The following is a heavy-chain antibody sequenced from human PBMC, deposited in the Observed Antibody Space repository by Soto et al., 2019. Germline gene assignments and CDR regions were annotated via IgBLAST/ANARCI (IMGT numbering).Heavy chain of an antibody. D-gene: IGHD2-2*01. Sequence: GEALKISCKGSGYSFTKYWIGWVRQMPGKGLEWMAIIYPDESDTRYSPSFQGQVTISADKSISTAYLQWSSLKASDTAMYYCEAVVPAAQRDWFDPWGQGTLVPVSS. V-gene: IGHV5-51*01. J-gene: IGHJ5*02. CDR2: IYPDESDT. CDR3: EAVVPAAQRDWFDP. CDR1: GYSFTKYW.